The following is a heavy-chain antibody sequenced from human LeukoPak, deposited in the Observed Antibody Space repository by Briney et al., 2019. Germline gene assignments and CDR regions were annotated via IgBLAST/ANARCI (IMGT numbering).Heavy chain of an antibody. CDR3: ARVDTALVTGGYWFDP. J-gene: IGHJ5*02. CDR2: IYYSEST. V-gene: IGHV4-31*03. Sequence: SQTLSLTCTVSGGSIRSGDYYWSWIRQHPGKGREWIGYIYYSESTYYNPSLNSRVIISVDTSQNQFSLKLSSVTAADTAVYYCARVDTALVTGGYWFDPWGQGTLVTVSS. D-gene: IGHD5-18*01. CDR1: GGSIRSGDYY.